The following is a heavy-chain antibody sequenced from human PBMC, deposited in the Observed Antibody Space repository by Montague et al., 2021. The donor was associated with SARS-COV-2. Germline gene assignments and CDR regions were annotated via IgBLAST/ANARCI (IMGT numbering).Heavy chain of an antibody. CDR1: GDSIRESH. Sequence: SETLSLTCTVSGDSIRESHWSWIRQPPGKGLEWIGYINNSGSTNYNPALESGVTLTVSASNNQFYLTLRSVTATDTAVYYCARLPGSRVYYYHYGLDVWGQGTTGPFSS. CDR3: ARLPGSRVYYYHYGLDV. D-gene: IGHD3-22*01. CDR2: INNSGST. J-gene: IGHJ6*02. V-gene: IGHV4-4*09.